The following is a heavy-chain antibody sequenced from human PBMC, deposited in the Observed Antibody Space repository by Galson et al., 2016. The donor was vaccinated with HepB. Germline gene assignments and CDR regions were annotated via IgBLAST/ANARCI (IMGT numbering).Heavy chain of an antibody. CDR3: TRTTAPGSIFGVRGHYYGMDV. J-gene: IGHJ6*02. CDR2: ISYDGTNK. CDR1: EFTFRSYG. Sequence: SLRLSCAGSEFTFRSYGIHWVRQAPGKGLEWVAVISYDGTNKYYADSLKGRFTISRDNSKNTAYLQMNSLKTEDTAVYYCTRTTAPGSIFGVRGHYYGMDVWGQGTTVTVSS. V-gene: IGHV3-30*03. D-gene: IGHD3-3*01.